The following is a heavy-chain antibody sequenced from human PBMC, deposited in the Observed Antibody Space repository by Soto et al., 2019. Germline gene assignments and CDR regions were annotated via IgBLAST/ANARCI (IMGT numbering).Heavy chain of an antibody. CDR1: GYTFTSYA. CDR2: VNAGNGNT. Sequence: ASVKVSCKASGYTFTSYAMHWVRQAPGQRLEWMGWVNAGNGNTKYSQKFQGRVTITRDTSASTAYMELSSLRSEDTAVYYCARGGGNYDPIYYYYYYYMDVWGKGTTVTVS. D-gene: IGHD3-16*01. J-gene: IGHJ6*03. V-gene: IGHV1-3*01. CDR3: ARGGGNYDPIYYYYYYYMDV.